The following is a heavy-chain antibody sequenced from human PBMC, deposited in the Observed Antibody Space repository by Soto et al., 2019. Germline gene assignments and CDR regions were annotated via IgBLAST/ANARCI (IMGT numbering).Heavy chain of an antibody. D-gene: IGHD2-2*01. J-gene: IGHJ5*02. CDR3: ASYQLHEGVEGFDP. V-gene: IGHV1-3*01. CDR2: INAGNGNT. Sequence: SVKVSCNASGYTFTTYAMHWVRQAPGQRLEWMGWINAGNGNTKYSQKFQGRVTITRDTSASTAYMELSSLRSEDTAVYYCASYQLHEGVEGFDPWGQGTLVTVSS. CDR1: GYTFTTYA.